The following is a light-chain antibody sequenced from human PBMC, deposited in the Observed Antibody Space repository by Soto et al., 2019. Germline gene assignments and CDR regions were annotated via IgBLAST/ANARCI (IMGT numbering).Light chain of an antibody. J-gene: IGLJ1*01. Sequence: QLVLTQPASVSGSPGQSITISCTGTSSDVGGYDYVSWYQQHPDKAPKFMIYEVTNRPSGVSHRFSGSKSGNTASLTISGLQAEDEADYYCSSYTTTRTYVFGTGTKVTVL. V-gene: IGLV2-14*01. CDR2: EVT. CDR1: SSDVGGYDY. CDR3: SSYTTTRTYV.